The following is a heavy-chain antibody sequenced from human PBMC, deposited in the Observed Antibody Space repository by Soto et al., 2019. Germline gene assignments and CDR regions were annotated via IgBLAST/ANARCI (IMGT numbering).Heavy chain of an antibody. CDR2: NYYSGSI. Sequence: QVQLQESGPGLVKPSQTLSLTCTVSGGSISSGGYYWSWIRQHPGKGLERIGYNYYSGSIYYNPSLERRVTILVDTSKTQFSLKLSSVTAADTAVYYCARYCSGGSCYSSRFDYWGQGTLVTVSS. V-gene: IGHV4-31*03. J-gene: IGHJ4*02. CDR3: ARYCSGGSCYSSRFDY. D-gene: IGHD2-15*01. CDR1: GGSISSGGYY.